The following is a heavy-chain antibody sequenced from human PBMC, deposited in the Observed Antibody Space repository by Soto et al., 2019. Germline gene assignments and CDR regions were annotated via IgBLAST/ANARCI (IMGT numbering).Heavy chain of an antibody. CDR1: GFTFSSYW. Sequence: QTGGSLRLSCAASGFTFSSYWMSWVRQAPGKGLEWVANIKQDGSEKYYVDSVKGRFTISRDNAKNSLYLQMNSLRAEDTAVYYCARENRDIVVVVAAPDAFDIWGQGTMVTVSS. J-gene: IGHJ3*02. D-gene: IGHD2-15*01. V-gene: IGHV3-7*01. CDR3: ARENRDIVVVVAAPDAFDI. CDR2: IKQDGSEK.